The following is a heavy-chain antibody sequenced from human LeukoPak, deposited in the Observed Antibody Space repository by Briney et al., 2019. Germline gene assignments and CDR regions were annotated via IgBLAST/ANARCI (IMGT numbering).Heavy chain of an antibody. D-gene: IGHD6-19*01. CDR3: AREPHRNGWAAHYYYMDV. Sequence: SETLSLTCTVSGGSISSYYWSWIRQPPGKGLEWIGYIYYTGSTSYNPSLQSRVTMFVDTSNNQLSLRLTSVTTADTAVYYCAREPHRNGWAAHYYYMDVWGKGTTVTISS. V-gene: IGHV4-59*01. CDR1: GGSISSYY. CDR2: IYYTGST. J-gene: IGHJ6*03.